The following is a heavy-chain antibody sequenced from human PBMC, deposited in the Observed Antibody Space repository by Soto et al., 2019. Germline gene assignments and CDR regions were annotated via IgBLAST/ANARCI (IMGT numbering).Heavy chain of an antibody. CDR2: INPSGGST. Sequence: GSVKVSCKASGYPFTSYYMHWVRQAPGQGLEWIGIINPSGGSTSYAQKFQGRVTMTRDTSTSTVYMELSSLRSEDTAVYYCAREVKNIAGMDVWGQGTTVTGSS. D-gene: IGHD3-22*01. CDR1: GYPFTSYY. CDR3: AREVKNIAGMDV. J-gene: IGHJ6*01. V-gene: IGHV1-46*01.